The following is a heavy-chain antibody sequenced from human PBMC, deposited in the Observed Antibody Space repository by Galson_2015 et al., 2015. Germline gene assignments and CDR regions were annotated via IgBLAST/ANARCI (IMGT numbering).Heavy chain of an antibody. CDR2: IYYSGST. CDR3: ARSPGDYVSVSYYFDY. J-gene: IGHJ4*02. V-gene: IGHV4-59*01. CDR1: GGSISSYY. Sequence: SETLSLTCTVSGGSISSYYWSWIRQPPGKGLEWIGYIYYSGSTNYNPSLKSRVTISVDTSKNQFSLKLSSVTAADTAVYYCARSPGDYVSVSYYFDYWGQGTLVTVSS. D-gene: IGHD4-17*01.